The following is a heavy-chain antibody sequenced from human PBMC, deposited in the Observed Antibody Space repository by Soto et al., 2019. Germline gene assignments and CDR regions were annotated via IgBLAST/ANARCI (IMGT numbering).Heavy chain of an antibody. CDR1: GDSVNSGSNY. J-gene: IGHJ4*02. CDR3: ARVSAAARLGFYFDS. Sequence: VSGDSVNSGSNYWSWIRQPPGKGLEWIGYIYYTGGTNNNPSLKSRVTISVDTSKNQFSVKLSSVTAADTAVYYCARVSAAARLGFYFDSRGQVPLVPVSS. V-gene: IGHV4-61*01. D-gene: IGHD6-6*01. CDR2: IYYTGGT.